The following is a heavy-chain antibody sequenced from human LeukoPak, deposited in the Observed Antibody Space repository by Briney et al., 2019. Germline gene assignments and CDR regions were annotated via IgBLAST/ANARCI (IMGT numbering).Heavy chain of an antibody. CDR1: GITFGNNW. J-gene: IGHJ5*02. Sequence: GGSLRLSSAASGITFGNNWMHWVRQAPGKGLVWVSRINSDGSSTTYADSVKGRFTISRDNAKNTLYLQMNSLRAEDTAVYYCARAGSTGANNWFDPWGQGTLVTVSS. D-gene: IGHD1-14*01. CDR3: ARAGSTGANNWFDP. V-gene: IGHV3-74*01. CDR2: INSDGSST.